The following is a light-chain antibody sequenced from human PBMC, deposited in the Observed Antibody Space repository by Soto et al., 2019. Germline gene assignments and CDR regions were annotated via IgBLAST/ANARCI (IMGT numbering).Light chain of an antibody. V-gene: IGKV3-15*01. CDR2: GAS. CDR1: QSISSN. J-gene: IGKJ1*01. Sequence: EIVMTQSPATLSVSPGERATLSCRASQSISSNLAWYQQKPGQAPRLLIDGASTRATGIPARFSGSGSGTEFTLTISSLQSEDFAVYYCQHYSNWPPWTFGQGTKVEIK. CDR3: QHYSNWPPWT.